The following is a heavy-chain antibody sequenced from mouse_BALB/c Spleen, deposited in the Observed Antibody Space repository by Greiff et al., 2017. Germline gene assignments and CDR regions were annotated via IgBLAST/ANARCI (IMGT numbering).Heavy chain of an antibody. V-gene: IGHV1-80*01. CDR2: IYPGDGDT. Sequence: VQLVESGAELVRPGSSVKISCKASGYAFSSYWMNWVKQRPGQGLEWIGQIYPGDGDTNYNGKFKGKATLTADKSSSTAYMQLSSLTSEDSAVYFCARSGAGSSPWYFDVWGAGTTVTVSS. J-gene: IGHJ1*01. CDR3: ARSGAGSSPWYFDV. D-gene: IGHD1-1*01. CDR1: GYAFSSYW.